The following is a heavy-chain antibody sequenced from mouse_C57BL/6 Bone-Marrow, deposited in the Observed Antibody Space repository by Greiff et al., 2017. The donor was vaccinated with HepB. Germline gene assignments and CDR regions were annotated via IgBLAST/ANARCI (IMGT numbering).Heavy chain of an antibody. V-gene: IGHV1-64*01. CDR3: ARSDTTVVAAYFDY. CDR1: GYTFTSYW. Sequence: QVQLQQPGAELVKPGASVKLSCKASGYTFTSYWMHWVKQRPGQGLEWIGMIHPNSGSTNYNEKFKSKATLTVDKSSSTAYMQLSSLTSEDSAVYYCARSDTTVVAAYFDYWGKGTTLTVSS. CDR2: IHPNSGST. J-gene: IGHJ2*01. D-gene: IGHD1-1*01.